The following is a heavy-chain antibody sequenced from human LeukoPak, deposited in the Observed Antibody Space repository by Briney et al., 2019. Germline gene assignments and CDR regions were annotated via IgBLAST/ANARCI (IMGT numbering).Heavy chain of an antibody. CDR2: ISAYNGNT. D-gene: IGHD3-10*01. CDR1: GYTFTSYG. V-gene: IGHV1-18*01. J-gene: IGHJ3*02. CDR3: ARQWFRESPLDAFDI. Sequence: ASVKVSCKASGYTFTSYGISWVRQAPGQGLEWMGWISAYNGNTNYAQKLQGRVTMTTDTSTSTAYMELRSLRSDDTAVYYCARQWFRESPLDAFDIWGQGTMVTVSS.